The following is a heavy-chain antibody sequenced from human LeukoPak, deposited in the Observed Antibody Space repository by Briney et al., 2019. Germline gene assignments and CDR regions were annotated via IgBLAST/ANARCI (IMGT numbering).Heavy chain of an antibody. CDR2: ISCDGSNK. V-gene: IGHV3-30-3*01. CDR3: ARDTYYYDSSGYEPFDY. J-gene: IGHJ4*02. CDR1: VFTFSSYS. Sequence: PGGSLRLSCAASVFTFSSYSMHWVRHAPCKGREWVAVISCDGSNKYYADSVKGRFTISRDNSKNTLYLQMNSLRAEDTAVYYCARDTYYYDSSGYEPFDYWGQGTLVTVSS. D-gene: IGHD3-22*01.